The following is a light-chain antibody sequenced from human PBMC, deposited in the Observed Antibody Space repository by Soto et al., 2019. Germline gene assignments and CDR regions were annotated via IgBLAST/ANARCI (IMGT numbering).Light chain of an antibody. CDR1: QSLVYSDGIAY. Sequence: DVVVTQSTLSLPVTLGQPASISCRSNQSLVYSDGIAYFSWFQQRPGRSPRRLIYKVSNRDSGVPARFSGSGSGTDFALKISRVEADDVGVYYCMQATHWPITFGQGTRLEIK. CDR2: KVS. V-gene: IGKV2-30*01. CDR3: MQATHWPIT. J-gene: IGKJ5*01.